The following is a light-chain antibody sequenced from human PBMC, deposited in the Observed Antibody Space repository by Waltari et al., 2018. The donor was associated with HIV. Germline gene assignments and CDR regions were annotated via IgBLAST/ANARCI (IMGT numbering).Light chain of an antibody. Sequence: DIHMTQFPSTLSAFLGDRVTITCRASQSVGSWLAWYQHKTGKAPKLLIHEASVLESGVSSRFSGSGSETEFTLIIDSLEPDDFATYYCQQYNTDPSFGQGTRLEMK. J-gene: IGKJ5*01. CDR1: QSVGSW. CDR2: EAS. V-gene: IGKV1-5*03. CDR3: QQYNTDPS.